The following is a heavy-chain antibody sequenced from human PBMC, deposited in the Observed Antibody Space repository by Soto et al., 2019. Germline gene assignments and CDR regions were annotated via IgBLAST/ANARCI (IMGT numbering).Heavy chain of an antibody. CDR1: GYTFFNYG. CDR3: ARSPIAATGSLDY. Sequence: QVQLVQSGAEVKNPGASVKVSCRASGYTFFNYGITWVRQPPGQGLEWMGWISAYKGNRNYAQKFQGRVTMTTDTSTSTAYMELRTLRSDDTAVYYCARSPIAATGSLDYWGQGTLVTVSS. J-gene: IGHJ4*02. D-gene: IGHD6-6*01. V-gene: IGHV1-18*01. CDR2: ISAYKGNR.